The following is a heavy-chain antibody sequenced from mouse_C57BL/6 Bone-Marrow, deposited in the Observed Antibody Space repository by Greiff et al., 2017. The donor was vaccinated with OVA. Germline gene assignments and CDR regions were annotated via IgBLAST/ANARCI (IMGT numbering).Heavy chain of an antibody. D-gene: IGHD2-2*01. CDR3: ARGSTMVRYFDY. CDR1: GYTFTNYW. Sequence: VKLVESGAELVRPGTSVKMSCKASGYTFTNYWIGWAKQRPGHGLEWIGDIYPGGGYTNYNEKFKGKATLTADKSSSTAYMQFSSLTSEDSAICYSARGSTMVRYFDYWGQGTTLTVSS. J-gene: IGHJ2*01. CDR2: IYPGGGYT. V-gene: IGHV1-63*01.